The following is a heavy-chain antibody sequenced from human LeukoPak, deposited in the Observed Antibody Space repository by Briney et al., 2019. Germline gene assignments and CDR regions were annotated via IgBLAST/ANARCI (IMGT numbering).Heavy chain of an antibody. CDR1: GYTLTELS. J-gene: IGHJ4*02. Sequence: ASVKVSCKVSGYTLTELSMRWVRQAPGKGLGGRGGFDPEDGETIYAQKFQGRVTMTEDTSTDTAYMELSSLRSEDTAVYYCAIHDSSRDYNFDYWGQGTLVTVSS. CDR2: FDPEDGET. CDR3: AIHDSSRDYNFDY. D-gene: IGHD3-22*01. V-gene: IGHV1-24*01.